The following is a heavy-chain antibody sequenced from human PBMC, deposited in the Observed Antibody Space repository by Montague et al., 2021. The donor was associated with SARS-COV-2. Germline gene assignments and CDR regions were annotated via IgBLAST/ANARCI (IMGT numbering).Heavy chain of an antibody. CDR3: ARGYYDSSGYYATVGVH. J-gene: IGHJ4*02. V-gene: IGHV3-66*01. CDR1: GFTVSSNY. Sequence: SLRLSCAAPGFTVSSNYMSWVRQAPGKGLEWVSVIYSGGGTYYADSVKGRFTISRDNSKNTLYLQMNSLRAEDTAVYYCARGYYDSSGYYATVGVHWGQGTLVTVSS. D-gene: IGHD3-22*01. CDR2: IYSGGGT.